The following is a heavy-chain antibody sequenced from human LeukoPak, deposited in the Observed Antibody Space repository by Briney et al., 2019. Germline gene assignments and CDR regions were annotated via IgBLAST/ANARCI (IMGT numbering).Heavy chain of an antibody. CDR3: AKDDYYDSSGYYYVGYYFDY. D-gene: IGHD3-22*01. Sequence: GGSLRLSCAASGFTVSSNYVSWVRQAPGKGLEWVSGIHGGGSTHYADSVKGRFTISRDNSKNTLYLQMNSLRAEDKAVYYCAKDDYYDSSGYYYVGYYFDYWGQGTLVTVSS. CDR2: IHGGGST. V-gene: IGHV3-53*01. CDR1: GFTVSSNY. J-gene: IGHJ4*02.